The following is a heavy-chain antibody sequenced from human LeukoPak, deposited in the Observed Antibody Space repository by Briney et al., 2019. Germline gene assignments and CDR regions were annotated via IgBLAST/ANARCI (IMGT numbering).Heavy chain of an antibody. CDR2: ISGSGGST. D-gene: IGHD3-3*01. J-gene: IGHJ2*01. V-gene: IGHV3-23*01. Sequence: GGSLRLSCAASGFTFSSYAMSWVRQTPGKGLEWVSAISGSGGSTYYADSVRGRFTISRDNSKNTLYLQMNSLRAEDTAVYYCARAPYYDFWSGYPTSHWYFDLWGRGTLVTVSS. CDR3: ARAPYYDFWSGYPTSHWYFDL. CDR1: GFTFSSYA.